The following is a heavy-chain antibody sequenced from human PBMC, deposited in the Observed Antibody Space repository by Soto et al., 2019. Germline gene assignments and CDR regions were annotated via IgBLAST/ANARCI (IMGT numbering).Heavy chain of an antibody. Sequence: GGSLRLSCAASGFTFSDHGMSWVRQAPGKGLEWVSKISGSGGTTYYADSAKGRFTISRDNSKNTLYLQMNGLRAEDTALYYCAKDKGSSWAYSYYGMDVWGQGTTVTVSS. V-gene: IGHV3-23*01. CDR1: GFTFSDHG. CDR3: AKDKGSSWAYSYYGMDV. J-gene: IGHJ6*02. CDR2: ISGSGGTT. D-gene: IGHD6-6*01.